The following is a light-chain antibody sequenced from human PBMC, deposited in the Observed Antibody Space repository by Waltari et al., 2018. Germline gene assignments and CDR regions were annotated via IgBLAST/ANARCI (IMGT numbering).Light chain of an antibody. Sequence: QSVLTQPPSVSGAPGQRVTISCTGSSSNIGAGYDVPWYQQLPGTAPKLLIYGNSNRPSGFPDRFSGSKSGTSASLAITGLQAEDEADYYCQSYDSSLSGSRVFGTGTKVTVL. CDR2: GNS. CDR3: QSYDSSLSGSRV. V-gene: IGLV1-40*01. CDR1: SSNIGAGYD. J-gene: IGLJ1*01.